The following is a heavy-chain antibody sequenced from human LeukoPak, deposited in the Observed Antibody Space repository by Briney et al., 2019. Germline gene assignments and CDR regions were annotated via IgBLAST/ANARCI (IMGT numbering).Heavy chain of an antibody. CDR3: AKGKVVPATIYAY. J-gene: IGHJ4*02. CDR1: GFTFSSYA. D-gene: IGHD2-2*02. V-gene: IGHV3-23*01. CDR2: FSGGGGSP. Sequence: GGSLRLSCAASGFTFSSYAMSWVRQAPGKGLEWVSGFSGGGGSPDYADSVKGRFTISRDNSKNTLCLQMNSLRAEDTAIYYCAKGKVVPATIYAYWGQGTLVTVSS.